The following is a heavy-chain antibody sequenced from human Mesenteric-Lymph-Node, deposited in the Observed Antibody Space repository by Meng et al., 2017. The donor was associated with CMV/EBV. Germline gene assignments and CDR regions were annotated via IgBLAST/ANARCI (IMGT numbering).Heavy chain of an antibody. Sequence: GGSLRLSCAASGFTFSDYAMHWVRQRPGKGLEWMAYIRSDGSDKFYVDSAKGRFTISRDNPKKTLSLHLNTLRPEDTAVYYCAKWAAAGTSIRYYFDYWGQGTLVTVSS. V-gene: IGHV3-30*02. CDR1: GFTFSDYA. J-gene: IGHJ4*02. CDR2: IRSDGSDK. D-gene: IGHD6-13*01. CDR3: AKWAAAGTSIRYYFDY.